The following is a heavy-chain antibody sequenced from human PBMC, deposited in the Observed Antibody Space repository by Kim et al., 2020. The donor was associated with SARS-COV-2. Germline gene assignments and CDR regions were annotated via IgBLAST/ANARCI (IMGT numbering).Heavy chain of an antibody. Sequence: GGSLRLSCAASGFTFSDYYMSWIRQAPGKGLEWISYISNGGGTIYYAESVKGRFTISRDNANNSLYLQMNSLRAEDTAVYYCARDGGNGYNPNAFDIWGQGTMVTVSS. D-gene: IGHD5-12*01. CDR1: GFTFSDYY. V-gene: IGHV3-11*01. CDR2: ISNGGGTI. J-gene: IGHJ3*02. CDR3: ARDGGNGYNPNAFDI.